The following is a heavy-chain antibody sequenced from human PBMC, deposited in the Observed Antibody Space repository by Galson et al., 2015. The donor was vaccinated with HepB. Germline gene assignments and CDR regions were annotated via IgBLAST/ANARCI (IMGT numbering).Heavy chain of an antibody. V-gene: IGHV3-15*01. J-gene: IGHJ6*02. CDR1: GFTFSNAW. Sequence: SLRLSCAASGFTFSNAWMSWVRQAPGKGLEWVGRIKSKTDGGTTDYAAPVKGRFTISRDDSKNTLYLQMNSLKTEDTAVYYCTTRAPGPVRRVYYYYGMDVWGQGTTVTVSS. CDR2: IKSKTDGGTT. CDR3: TTRAPGPVRRVYYYYGMDV.